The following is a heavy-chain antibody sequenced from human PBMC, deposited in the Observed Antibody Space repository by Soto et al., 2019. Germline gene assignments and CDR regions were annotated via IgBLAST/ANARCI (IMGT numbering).Heavy chain of an antibody. CDR1: GFTFSSFG. Sequence: QVQLVESGGGVVQPGRSLRLSCAASGFTFSSFGMHWVRQAPGKGLQWVAVIWYDGSNKYYADSVKGRFTISRDNSKNTLLLQMNSLKAEDTAVYYCARDQSEDVPAGGNPDYWGQGTLVTVSS. D-gene: IGHD2-2*01. J-gene: IGHJ4*02. V-gene: IGHV3-33*01. CDR3: ARDQSEDVPAGGNPDY. CDR2: IWYDGSNK.